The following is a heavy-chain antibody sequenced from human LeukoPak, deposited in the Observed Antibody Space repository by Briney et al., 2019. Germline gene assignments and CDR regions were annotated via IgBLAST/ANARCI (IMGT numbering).Heavy chain of an antibody. CDR2: IYYSGST. J-gene: IGHJ4*02. D-gene: IGHD2-2*01. CDR1: GGSINSYY. Sequence: PSETLSLTRTVSGGSINSYYWSWIRQPPRKGLEWIGYIYYSGSTNYNPSLKSRVTISVDTSKNQFSLKLSSVTAADTAVYYCARHGSTYALRNWGQGTLVTVPS. V-gene: IGHV4-59*08. CDR3: ARHGSTYALRN.